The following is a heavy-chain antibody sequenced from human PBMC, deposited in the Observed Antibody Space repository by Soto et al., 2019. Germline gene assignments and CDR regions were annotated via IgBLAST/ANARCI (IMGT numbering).Heavy chain of an antibody. CDR3: AKSGGASPYYFDY. CDR1: AFTFNTYA. Sequence: EVQLLESGGGLVQPGGSLRLSCAASAFTFNTYAMGWVRQAPGKGLEWVSAISVSGGGTYYADSVKGRFTISRDTSKNTLYLQMTSLRADDTAVYYCAKSGGASPYYFDYWGRGTMVTVSS. J-gene: IGHJ4*02. V-gene: IGHV3-23*01. CDR2: ISVSGGGT. D-gene: IGHD1-26*01.